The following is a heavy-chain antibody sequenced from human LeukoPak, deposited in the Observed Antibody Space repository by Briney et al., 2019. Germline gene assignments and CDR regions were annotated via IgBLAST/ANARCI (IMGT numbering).Heavy chain of an antibody. D-gene: IGHD2-15*01. V-gene: IGHV4-4*07. J-gene: IGHJ4*02. CDR2: IYTSGST. CDR3: ASSFLRYCSGGSCYWAFDY. CDR1: GGSISSYY. Sequence: SETLSLTCTVSGGSISSYYWSWIRQPAGKGLEWIGRIYTSGSTNYNPSLKSRVTMSVDTSKNQFSLKLSSVTAADTAVYYRASSFLRYCSGGSCYWAFDYWGQGTLVTVSS.